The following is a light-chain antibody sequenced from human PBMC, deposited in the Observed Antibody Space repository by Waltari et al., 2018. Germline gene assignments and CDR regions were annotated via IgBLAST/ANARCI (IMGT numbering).Light chain of an antibody. J-gene: IGKJ1*01. CDR1: QSITRY. Sequence: EIMLTQSPGTLSLSRGETASLSCRASQSITRYLAWYQHKPGQAPRLLIYDASSRASGIPDRFSGSGSGTDFSLTISRLEPEDFAVYYCQKYGSLPATFGQGTKVEIK. CDR2: DAS. V-gene: IGKV3-20*01. CDR3: QKYGSLPAT.